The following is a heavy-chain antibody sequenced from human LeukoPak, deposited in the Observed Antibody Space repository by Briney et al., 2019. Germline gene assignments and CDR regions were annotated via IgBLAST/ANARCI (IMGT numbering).Heavy chain of an antibody. V-gene: IGHV1-18*01. D-gene: IGHD2-2*01. Sequence: ASVKVSCKASGYTFASYGISWVRQAPGQGLEWMGLISAYNGNTNYAQKLQGRVTMTTDTSTSTAYMELRSLRSDDTAVYYCARAGRTRAAHQYQLLLPLDYWGQGTLVTVSS. CDR2: ISAYNGNT. CDR3: ARAGRTRAAHQYQLLLPLDY. J-gene: IGHJ4*02. CDR1: GYTFASYG.